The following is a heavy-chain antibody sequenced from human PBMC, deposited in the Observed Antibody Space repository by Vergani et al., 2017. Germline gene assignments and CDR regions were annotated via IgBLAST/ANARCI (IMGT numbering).Heavy chain of an antibody. J-gene: IGHJ4*02. CDR2: INHSGST. CDR1: GGSFSGYY. Sequence: QVQLQQWGAGLLKPSETLSLTCAVYGGSFSGYYWSWIRQPPGKGLEWIGEINHSGSTNYNPSLKSRVTISVDTSKNQFSLKLSSVTAADTAVYYCARGPGGSSSWSVQKRELDYWGQGTLVTVSS. CDR3: ARGPGGSSSWSVQKRELDY. D-gene: IGHD6-13*01. V-gene: IGHV4-34*01.